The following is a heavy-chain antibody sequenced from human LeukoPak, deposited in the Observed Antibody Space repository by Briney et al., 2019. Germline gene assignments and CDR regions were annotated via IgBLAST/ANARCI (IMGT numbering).Heavy chain of an antibody. D-gene: IGHD4-17*01. Sequence: GVSLTLSCAASGFTFRIYWMIWVRQAPGKGLEWVAYMKQDGSDKYYVDSVKGRFTISRDNAKNSLYLKMNSLRAEDTAVYYCARVGVGTVTFSGDFDIWGQGTMVTVSS. V-gene: IGHV3-7*01. CDR1: GFTFRIYW. J-gene: IGHJ3*02. CDR2: MKQDGSDK. CDR3: ARVGVGTVTFSGDFDI.